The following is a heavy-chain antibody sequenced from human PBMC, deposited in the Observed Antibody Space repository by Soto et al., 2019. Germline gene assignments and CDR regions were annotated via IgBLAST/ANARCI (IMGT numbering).Heavy chain of an antibody. CDR2: IYYSGGT. V-gene: IGHV4-31*03. D-gene: IGHD6-19*01. CDR3: ARDLVAGMLTY. CDR1: GGSISSGGYY. J-gene: IGHJ4*02. Sequence: SETLSLTCTVSGGSISSGGYYWSWIRQHPGKGLEWIGYIYYSGGTYYNPSLKSRVTISVDTSKNQFSLKLSSVTAADTAVYYCARDLVAGMLTYWGQGTLVTVAS.